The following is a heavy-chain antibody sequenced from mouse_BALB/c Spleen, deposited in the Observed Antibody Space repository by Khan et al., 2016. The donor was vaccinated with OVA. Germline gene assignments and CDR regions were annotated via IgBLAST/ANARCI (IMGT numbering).Heavy chain of an antibody. D-gene: IGHD1-1*01. CDR2: INPHIGET. CDR3: ARIYGSDFDY. V-gene: IGHV1-20*02. J-gene: IGHJ2*01. CDR1: GYSFTGYF. Sequence: MQLEESGPELVKPGASVKISCKASGYSFTGYFMNWVMQSHGKSLEWIGRINPHIGETFYNQKFKAKATLTVDESSSTAHMELRSLAFEDSAVYYCARIYGSDFDYWGQGTTLTVSS.